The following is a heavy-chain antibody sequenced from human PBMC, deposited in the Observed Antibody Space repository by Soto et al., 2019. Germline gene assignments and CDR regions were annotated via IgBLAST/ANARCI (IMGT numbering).Heavy chain of an antibody. CDR3: TSRGGSVATMDV. CDR1: GFTFSIYW. D-gene: IGHD2-15*01. Sequence: EVQLVESGGGLVQPGGSLRLSCAASGFTFSIYWMHWVRQAPGKGPVWVSRIDNAGRSARYAASVKGRFTTSRDNAKNSGYLQTISLRAADTAVYYCTSRGGSVATMDVWGQGTTVSVSS. V-gene: IGHV3-74*01. J-gene: IGHJ6*02. CDR2: IDNAGRSA.